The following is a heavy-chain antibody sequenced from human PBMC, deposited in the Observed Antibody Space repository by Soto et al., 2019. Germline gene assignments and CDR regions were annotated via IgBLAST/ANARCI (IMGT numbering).Heavy chain of an antibody. D-gene: IGHD3-10*01. Sequence: ASVKVSCKASRYTFTDYYIYWTRQAPGQGLEWMGWINPNSGGTHSAQKFQGRVTMTMDTSVSTAFMELSRLRSDDTAVYYCARDFSFGYNLIPHWYFDLWGRGTMVTVSS. CDR2: INPNSGGT. J-gene: IGHJ2*01. CDR1: RYTFTDYY. CDR3: ARDFSFGYNLIPHWYFDL. V-gene: IGHV1-2*02.